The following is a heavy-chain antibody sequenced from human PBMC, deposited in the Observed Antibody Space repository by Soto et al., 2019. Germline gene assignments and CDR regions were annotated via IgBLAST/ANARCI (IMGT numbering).Heavy chain of an antibody. V-gene: IGHV1-8*01. CDR1: GYTFTSYD. J-gene: IGHJ4*02. Sequence: QVQLVQSGAEVKKPGSSVKVSCKASGYTFTSYDINWVRQATGQGLEWMGWMNPNSGNTGYAQKFQGRVTMTRNTSISTAYMELSSLRSEDTAVYYCEREHSSSWRFAYWGQGTLVTVSS. CDR2: MNPNSGNT. D-gene: IGHD6-13*01. CDR3: EREHSSSWRFAY.